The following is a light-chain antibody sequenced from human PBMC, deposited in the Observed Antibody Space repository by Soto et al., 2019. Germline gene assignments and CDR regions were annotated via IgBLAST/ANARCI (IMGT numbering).Light chain of an antibody. J-gene: IGKJ5*01. V-gene: IGKV1-12*01. CDR2: ATS. CDR1: QRISSW. CDR3: QQANSFSLN. Sequence: DIQMTQAPSSVSASVGDRVTITCRASQRISSWLAWYQQKPGRVPKLLIYATSRLQSGVPSRCSGSGSGTDFTLTINSLQPEDFATYYCQQANSFSLNFGQGTRLEIK.